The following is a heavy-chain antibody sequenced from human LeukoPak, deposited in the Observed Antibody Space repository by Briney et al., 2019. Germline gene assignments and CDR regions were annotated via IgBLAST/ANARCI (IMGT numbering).Heavy chain of an antibody. CDR3: AKDRAIAVADFDY. CDR1: GFTFTTFW. Sequence: GGSLRLSCATSGFTFTTFWMHWVRQAPGKGLVWVSRINHDGSSTNYADSVKGRFTISRDNSKNTLYLQMNSLRAEDTAVYYCAKDRAIAVADFDYWGQGTLVTVSS. CDR2: INHDGSST. D-gene: IGHD6-19*01. V-gene: IGHV3-74*01. J-gene: IGHJ4*02.